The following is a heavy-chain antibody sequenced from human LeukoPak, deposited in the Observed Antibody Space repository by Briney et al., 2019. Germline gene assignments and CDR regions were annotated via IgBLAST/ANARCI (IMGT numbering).Heavy chain of an antibody. Sequence: GGSLRLSCAASGFTFSGNAMTWVRQAPGKGLEWVSSVSASGTYTYSADSVRGRFTISRDNSKNTLYLQMSSLRAEDTAIYYCAKDDGPYRGGDCYFYFDFWGQGTLVTVSS. CDR2: VSASGTYT. V-gene: IGHV3-23*01. J-gene: IGHJ4*02. CDR3: AKDDGPYRGGDCYFYFDF. CDR1: GFTFSGNA. D-gene: IGHD2-21*02.